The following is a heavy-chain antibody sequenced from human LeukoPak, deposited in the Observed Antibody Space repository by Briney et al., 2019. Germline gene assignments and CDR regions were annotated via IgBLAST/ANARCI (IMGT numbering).Heavy chain of an antibody. CDR2: ISWNSVSI. D-gene: IGHD3-22*01. Sequence: GGSLRLSCTASGLTFSTSGFNWVRQAPGKGLEWVAGISWNSVSIGYADSVKGRFTISRDNAKNSLYLQMNSLRTEDMAFYYCAKGADSSGYYYFDLWGQGTLVTVSS. CDR3: AKGADSSGYYYFDL. J-gene: IGHJ4*02. V-gene: IGHV3-9*03. CDR1: GLTFSTSG.